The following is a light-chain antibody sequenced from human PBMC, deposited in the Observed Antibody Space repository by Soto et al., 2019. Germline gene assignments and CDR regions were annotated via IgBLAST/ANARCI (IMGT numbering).Light chain of an antibody. CDR2: GAS. V-gene: IGKV3-20*01. J-gene: IGKJ2*01. CDR1: QSVSSSY. CDR3: QQYGSSPYT. Sequence: EIVLTQSPGTLSLSPGERATLSCRARQSVSSSYLAWNQQKPGQAPRLLIYGASSRATGIPDRFSGSGSGTDFTLTISRLEPEDFAVYYCQQYGSSPYTFGQGTKLEIK.